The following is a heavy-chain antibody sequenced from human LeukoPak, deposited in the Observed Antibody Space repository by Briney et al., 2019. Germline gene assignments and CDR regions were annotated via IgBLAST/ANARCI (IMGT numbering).Heavy chain of an antibody. CDR2: ITNKPKSYNT. Sequence: GGSLRLSCAASGFTFSDHYMDWVRQAPGKGLEWVGRITNKPKSYNTEYAASVKGRFTISRDDSKNSLCLQMNSLKTEDTAVYYCARDPRSGYLFDYWGQGTLVTVSS. D-gene: IGHD3-3*01. J-gene: IGHJ4*02. V-gene: IGHV3-72*01. CDR1: GFTFSDHY. CDR3: ARDPRSGYLFDY.